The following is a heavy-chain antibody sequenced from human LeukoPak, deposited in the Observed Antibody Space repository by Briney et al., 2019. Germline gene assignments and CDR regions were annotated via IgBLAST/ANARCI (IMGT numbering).Heavy chain of an antibody. CDR3: ARGLPTMAV. CDR1: GFTFSSYE. V-gene: IGHV3-48*03. D-gene: IGHD3-10*01. Sequence: TGGSLRLSCAASGFTFSSYEMHWVRQAPGKGLEWVSYIRSSGSTTHYADSVKGRFTISRDTAKNSLYLQMNSLRAEDTAVYYCARGLPTMAVWGQGTMATVSS. J-gene: IGHJ3*01. CDR2: IRSSGSTT.